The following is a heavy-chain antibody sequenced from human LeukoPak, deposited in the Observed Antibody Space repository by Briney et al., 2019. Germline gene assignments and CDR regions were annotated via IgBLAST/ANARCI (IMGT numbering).Heavy chain of an antibody. V-gene: IGHV3-21*01. J-gene: IGHJ4*02. CDR3: ARLYGDAFDY. D-gene: IGHD4-17*01. Sequence: GGSLRLSCAASGFTFSSYSMVCVRQAPGKGLEWVSSISSSSSYIYYADSVKGRFTISRDNAKNSLYLQMNGLRAEDTAVYYCARLYGDAFDYWGQGTLVTVSS. CDR2: ISSSSSYI. CDR1: GFTFSSYS.